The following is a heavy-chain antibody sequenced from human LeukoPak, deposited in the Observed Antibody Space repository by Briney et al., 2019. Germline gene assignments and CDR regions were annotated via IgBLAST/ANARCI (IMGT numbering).Heavy chain of an antibody. D-gene: IGHD3-16*02. V-gene: IGHV3-21*01. J-gene: IGHJ4*02. Sequence: GGSLRLSCAASGFTFSSYSMNWVRQAQGKGLEWVSSISSSSSYIYYADSVKGRFTISRDNAKNSLYLQMNSLRAEDTAVYYCARDLITFGGVIVSFDYWGQGTLVTVSS. CDR1: GFTFSSYS. CDR2: ISSSSSYI. CDR3: ARDLITFGGVIVSFDY.